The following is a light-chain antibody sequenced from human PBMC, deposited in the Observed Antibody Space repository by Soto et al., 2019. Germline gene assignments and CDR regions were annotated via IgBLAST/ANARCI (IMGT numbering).Light chain of an antibody. CDR3: LQYNNWPRAT. J-gene: IGKJ4*01. Sequence: EIVMTQSPATLSVSPGERATLSCRASQSISSNLAWYQQKPGQAPRLLMFRTSSRATGFPARFSGSGSGTEFNLPISSLQSEDFGVYYCLQYNNWPRATFGGGTKVEIK. CDR2: RTS. V-gene: IGKV3-15*01. CDR1: QSISSN.